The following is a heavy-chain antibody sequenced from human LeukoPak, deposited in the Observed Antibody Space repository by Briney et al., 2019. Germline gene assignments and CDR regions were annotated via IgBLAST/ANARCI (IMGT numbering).Heavy chain of an antibody. CDR3: AKDSQRGY. CDR1: GFTFSSYA. J-gene: IGHJ4*02. V-gene: IGHV3-23*01. CDR2: FSGSGGST. Sequence: GGSLRLSCAASGFTFSSYAMSWVRQAPGKGLECISGFSGSGGSTYYADSVKGRFTISRDNSKNTLYLQMNSLRAEDTAVYYCAKDSQRGYWGQGTLVTVSS.